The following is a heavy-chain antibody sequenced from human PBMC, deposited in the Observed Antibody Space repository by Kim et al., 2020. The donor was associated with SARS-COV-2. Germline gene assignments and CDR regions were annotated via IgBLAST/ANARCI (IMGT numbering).Heavy chain of an antibody. CDR3: ARSVGSIVAGPRFDP. CDR1: GYTFTTFTSDT. V-gene: IGHV1-3*01. D-gene: IGHD3-22*01. Sequence: ASVMVSCKASGYTFTTFTSDTIHWVRQAPGQRPEWMGWINGGNENTIYSQRFQGRVSITRDTSARTAYMELSSLRSEDTAVYYCARSVGSIVAGPRFDPWGQGTLVTVSS. CDR2: INGGNENT. J-gene: IGHJ5*02.